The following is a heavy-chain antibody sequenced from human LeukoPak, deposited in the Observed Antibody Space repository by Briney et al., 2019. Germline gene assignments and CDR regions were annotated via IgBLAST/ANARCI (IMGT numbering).Heavy chain of an antibody. CDR1: GFTFSSYW. J-gene: IGHJ4*02. CDR2: IKQDGSEK. Sequence: GGSLRLSCAASGFTFSSYWMSWVRQAPGKGLEWVANIKQDGSEKYYVDSVKGRFTISRDNAKNSLYLQMNSLRAEDTAVYYCARVRSGWYTDFDYWGQGTLVTVSS. D-gene: IGHD6-19*01. V-gene: IGHV3-7*01. CDR3: ARVRSGWYTDFDY.